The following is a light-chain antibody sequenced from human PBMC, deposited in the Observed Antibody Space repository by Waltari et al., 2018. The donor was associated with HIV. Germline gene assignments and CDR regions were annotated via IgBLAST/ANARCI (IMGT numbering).Light chain of an antibody. CDR3: HSRDSSGFHVV. CDR2: GRN. V-gene: IGLV3-19*01. CDR1: SLRSYY. J-gene: IGLJ2*01. Sequence: SSDLTQDPSVSVALGQTVRITCQGDSLRSYYASWYKHKPGQAPVVVFFGRNNRPSGIPDRFSGSSSGNTASLTITGAQAEDEADYYCHSRDSSGFHVVFGGGTKVTVL.